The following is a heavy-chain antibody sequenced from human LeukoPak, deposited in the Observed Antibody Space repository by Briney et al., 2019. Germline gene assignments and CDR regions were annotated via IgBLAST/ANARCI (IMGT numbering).Heavy chain of an antibody. D-gene: IGHD6-19*01. V-gene: IGHV3-48*04. CDR3: ARSSGWDLYY. CDR2: ISSSGSTI. CDR1: GFTFNYYN. Sequence: PGGSLRLSCAASGFTFNYYNMNWVRQAPGKGLEGVSYISSSGSTIYYADSVKGRFTISRDNAKNSLYLQMNSLRAEDTAVYYCARSSGWDLYYWGQGTLVTVSS. J-gene: IGHJ4*02.